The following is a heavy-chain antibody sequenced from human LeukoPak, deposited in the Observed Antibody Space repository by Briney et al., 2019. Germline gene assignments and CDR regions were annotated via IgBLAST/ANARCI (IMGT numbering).Heavy chain of an antibody. J-gene: IGHJ4*02. CDR3: ARMVRGVYYFDY. Sequence: SQTLSLTCTVAGGSIGSSSYGCGWLREPPWKGLEWFGSIYYSGSTDYNPSLKSRVTISVDTSKNQFSLKLSSGTAADTAVYYCARMVRGVYYFDYWGQGTLVTVS. CDR1: GGSIGSSSYG. CDR2: IYYSGST. V-gene: IGHV4-39*01. D-gene: IGHD3-10*01.